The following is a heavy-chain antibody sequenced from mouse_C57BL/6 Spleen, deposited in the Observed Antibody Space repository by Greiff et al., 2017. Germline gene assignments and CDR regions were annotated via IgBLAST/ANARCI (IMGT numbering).Heavy chain of an antibody. CDR2: IYPGSGNT. CDR1: GYSFTSYY. Sequence: QVQLQQSGPELVKPGASVKISCKASGYSFTSYYIHWVKQRPGQGLEWIGWIYPGSGNTKYNEKFKGKATLTADTSSSTAYMQLSSLTSEDSAVYYCARSDGYYEDYWGQGTTLTVSS. V-gene: IGHV1-66*01. D-gene: IGHD2-3*01. CDR3: ARSDGYYEDY. J-gene: IGHJ2*01.